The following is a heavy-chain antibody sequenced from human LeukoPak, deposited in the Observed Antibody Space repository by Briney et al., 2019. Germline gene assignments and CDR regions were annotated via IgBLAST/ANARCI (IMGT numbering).Heavy chain of an antibody. CDR1: GGSFSGYY. V-gene: IGHV4-34*01. CDR3: ARGAENWNFPTLYY. Sequence: PSETLSLTCAVYGGSFSGYYWSWIRQPPGKGLEWIGEINHSGSTSYNPSLKSRVTISVDTSKNQFSLKLSSVTAADTAVYYCARGAENWNFPTLYYWGQGTLVTVSS. CDR2: INHSGST. D-gene: IGHD1-7*01. J-gene: IGHJ4*02.